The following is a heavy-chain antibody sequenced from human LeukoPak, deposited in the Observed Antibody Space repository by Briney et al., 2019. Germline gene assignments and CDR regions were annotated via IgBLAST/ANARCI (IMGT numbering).Heavy chain of an antibody. D-gene: IGHD6-13*01. J-gene: IGHJ4*02. Sequence: GRSLRLSCAASGFTFSSYAMHWVRQAPGKGLEWVAVISYDGSNKYYADSVKGRFTISRDNSKNTLYLQMNSLRAEDTAVYYCAKDRGIFAAAPYYFDYWGQGTLVTVSS. CDR1: GFTFSSYA. V-gene: IGHV3-30-3*01. CDR3: AKDRGIFAAAPYYFDY. CDR2: ISYDGSNK.